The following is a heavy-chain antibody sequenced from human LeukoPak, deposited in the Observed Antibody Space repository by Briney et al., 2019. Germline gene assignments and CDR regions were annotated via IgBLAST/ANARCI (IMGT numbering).Heavy chain of an antibody. CDR1: GFSFTSYW. D-gene: IGHD3-22*01. CDR3: ARYLRNYYDSSGQAGFDY. J-gene: IGHJ4*02. V-gene: IGHV5-51*01. CDR2: IYPGDSDT. Sequence: GESLKISCKGPGFSFTSYWIGWVRQMPGKGLEWVGIIYPGDSDTRYSPSFQGQVTISADKSISTAYLQWSSLKASDTAMYYCARYLRNYYDSSGQAGFDYWGQGTLVTVSS.